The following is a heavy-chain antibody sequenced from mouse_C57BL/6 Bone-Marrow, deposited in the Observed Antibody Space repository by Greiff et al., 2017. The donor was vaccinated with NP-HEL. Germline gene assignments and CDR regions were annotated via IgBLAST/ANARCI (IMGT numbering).Heavy chain of an antibody. Sequence: VKLMESGAELVRPGASVTLSCKASGYTFTDYEMHWVKQTPVHGLEWIGAIDPETGGTAYNQKFKGKAILTADKSSSTAYMELRSLTSEDSAVYYCTGLLWYPYYFDYWGQGTTLTVSS. CDR1: GYTFTDYE. J-gene: IGHJ2*01. D-gene: IGHD1-1*02. CDR2: IDPETGGT. V-gene: IGHV1-15*01. CDR3: TGLLWYPYYFDY.